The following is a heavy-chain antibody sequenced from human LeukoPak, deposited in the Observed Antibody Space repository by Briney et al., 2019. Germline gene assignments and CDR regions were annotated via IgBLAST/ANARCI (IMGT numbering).Heavy chain of an antibody. CDR3: AKDYPYDSSGYGFDY. D-gene: IGHD3-22*01. CDR1: GFTFSSYG. J-gene: IGHJ4*02. CDR2: IWYDGSNK. V-gene: IGHV3-33*06. Sequence: GGSLRLSCAASGFTFSSYGMHWVRQAPSKGLGWVAVIWYDGSNKYYADSVKGRFTISRDNSKNTLYLQMNSLRAEDTAVYYCAKDYPYDSSGYGFDYWGQGTLVTVSS.